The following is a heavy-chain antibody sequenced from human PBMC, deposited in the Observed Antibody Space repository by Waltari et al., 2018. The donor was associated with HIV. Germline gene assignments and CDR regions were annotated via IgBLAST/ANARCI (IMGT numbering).Heavy chain of an antibody. CDR3: ARVNVAGTYYFDY. D-gene: IGHD6-19*01. CDR1: GDSVSSNSAT. J-gene: IGHJ4*02. CDR2: TYYSSKWYN. Sequence: QVQLQQSGPGLVKPSQTLSLTCGISGDSVSSNSATWNWLRQSPSRGLEWLERTYYSSKWYNDYAVSVKSRITINPDASRNQFSLQLNSVTPEDTAVYYCARVNVAGTYYFDYWGQGTLVTVSS. V-gene: IGHV6-1*01.